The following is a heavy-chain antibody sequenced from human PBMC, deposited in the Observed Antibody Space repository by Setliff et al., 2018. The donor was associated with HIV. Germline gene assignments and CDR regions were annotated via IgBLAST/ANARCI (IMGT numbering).Heavy chain of an antibody. Sequence: SETLSLTCSVSGGSINRGNYYWTWIRQSAGKGLEWIGHIHITGNTYYNPSLKSRVTISVDTSKNQFSLKLTSVTAADTAVYYCARDQPQDYDSLTGYYTGRYFDYWGRGTLVTVSS. J-gene: IGHJ4*02. CDR1: GGSINRGNYY. CDR2: IHITGNT. D-gene: IGHD3-9*01. V-gene: IGHV4-61*09. CDR3: ARDQPQDYDSLTGYYTGRYFDY.